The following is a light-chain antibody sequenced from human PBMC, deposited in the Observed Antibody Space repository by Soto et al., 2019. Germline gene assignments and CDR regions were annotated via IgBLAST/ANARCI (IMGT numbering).Light chain of an antibody. J-gene: IGKJ1*01. Sequence: DVVLTQSPLSLPVTLGQPASISCRSSQSLVFSDGNTYLNWFHQRPGQSPRRLIYKVSNRDSGVPDRFSGSVSGTDFTLKISRGESEDVGVYYCMQGTNWRTFGQGTKVEIK. CDR1: QSLVFSDGNTY. CDR3: MQGTNWRT. CDR2: KVS. V-gene: IGKV2-30*01.